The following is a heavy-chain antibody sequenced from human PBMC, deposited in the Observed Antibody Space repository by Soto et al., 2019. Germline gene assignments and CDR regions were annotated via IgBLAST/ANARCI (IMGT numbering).Heavy chain of an antibody. V-gene: IGHV3-23*01. CDR3: AKDWNRVVGASH. CDR1: GFTFSSYA. J-gene: IGHJ4*02. D-gene: IGHD1-26*01. Sequence: EVQLLASGGGLVQPGGSLRLSCAASGFTFSSYAMSWVRQAPGKGLEWVSAISGSGGSTYYADSVKGRFTISRDNSKNTLYRQMNSLRAEDTAVYYCAKDWNRVVGASHWGQGTLVTVSS. CDR2: ISGSGGST.